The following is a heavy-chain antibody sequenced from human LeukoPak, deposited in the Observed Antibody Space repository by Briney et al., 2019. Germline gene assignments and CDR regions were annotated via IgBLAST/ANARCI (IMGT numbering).Heavy chain of an antibody. CDR3: AGNVVVVAATRGYYYGMDV. Sequence: QPGGSLRLSCAASGFTFSSYEMNWVRQAPGKGLEWVSYISSSGSTIYYADSMKGRFTISRDNAKNSLYLQMNSLRAEDTAVYYCAGNVVVVAATRGYYYGMDVWGQGTTVTVSS. CDR2: ISSSGSTI. J-gene: IGHJ6*02. CDR1: GFTFSSYE. V-gene: IGHV3-48*03. D-gene: IGHD2-15*01.